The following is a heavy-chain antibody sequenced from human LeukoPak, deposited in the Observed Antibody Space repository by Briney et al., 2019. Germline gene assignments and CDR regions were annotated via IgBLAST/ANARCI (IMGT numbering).Heavy chain of an antibody. J-gene: IGHJ3*02. V-gene: IGHV1-8*02. CDR2: MNPNSGNT. CDR1: GYTFTSYD. D-gene: IGHD3-22*01. Sequence: ASVKVSCKASGYTFTSYDINWVRQATGQGLEWMGWMNPNSGNTGYAQKFQGRVTMTRNTSISTAYMELSSLRSEDTAVYYCARSYYDSSGYDDAFDIWGQGTMVTVSS. CDR3: ARSYYDSSGYDDAFDI.